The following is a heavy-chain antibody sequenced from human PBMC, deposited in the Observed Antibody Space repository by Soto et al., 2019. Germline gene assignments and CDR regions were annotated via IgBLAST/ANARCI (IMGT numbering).Heavy chain of an antibody. V-gene: IGHV1-18*04. J-gene: IGHJ4*02. CDR1: GYTFTSYG. CDR3: TRVLPYCSGGSCYGGAFDY. D-gene: IGHD2-15*01. CDR2: ISAYNGNT. Sequence: ASVKVSCKASGYTFTSYGISWVRQAPGQGLEWMGWISAYNGNTNYAQKLQGRVTMTTDTSTSTAYMELRSLRSDDTAVYYCTRVLPYCSGGSCYGGAFDYWGQGTLVTVSS.